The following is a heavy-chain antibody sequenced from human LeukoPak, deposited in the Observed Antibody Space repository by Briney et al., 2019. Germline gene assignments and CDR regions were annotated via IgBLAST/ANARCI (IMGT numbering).Heavy chain of an antibody. Sequence: SETLSLTCTVSGYSISSGHHWGWIRQPPGQGLEWIVSTYHSGGTFHNPSLKSRVTISVDTSKNQFSLNLTSVTAADTAVYYCARVLDYYGSGTYSFDYWGQGTLVTVSS. CDR1: GYSISSGHH. CDR3: ARVLDYYGSGTYSFDY. V-gene: IGHV4-38-2*02. J-gene: IGHJ4*02. CDR2: TYHSGGT. D-gene: IGHD3-10*01.